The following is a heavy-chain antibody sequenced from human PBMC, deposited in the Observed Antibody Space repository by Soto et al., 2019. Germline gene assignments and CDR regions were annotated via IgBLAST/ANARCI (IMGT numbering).Heavy chain of an antibody. CDR3: ARGDYSDSSGLYFDY. CDR2: VYYSGST. CDR1: GGSISSHY. J-gene: IGHJ4*02. V-gene: IGHV4-59*11. Sequence: QVQLQESGPGLVKPSETLSLICTVSGGSISSHYWSWIRQPPGKGLEWIGYVYYSGSTNYNPSLTTRVTIPVDTSKNQFSLRLSSVTAADTAVYHCARGDYSDSSGLYFDYWGQGTLVNVSS. D-gene: IGHD3-22*01.